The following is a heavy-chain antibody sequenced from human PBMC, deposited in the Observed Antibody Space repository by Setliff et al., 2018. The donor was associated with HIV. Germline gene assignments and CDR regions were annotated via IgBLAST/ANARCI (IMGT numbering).Heavy chain of an antibody. CDR3: ARYALAVPGYHNAFDI. J-gene: IGHJ3*02. D-gene: IGHD6-19*01. CDR1: GFTFDDYG. Sequence: GSLRLSCAASGFTFDDYGMSWVRQGPGKGLEWVSGINWNGGNTGYADSVKGRFTISRDNAKNSLYLQMNSLRAEDTAVYYCARYALAVPGYHNAFDIWGQGTMVTVSS. CDR2: INWNGGNT. V-gene: IGHV3-20*04.